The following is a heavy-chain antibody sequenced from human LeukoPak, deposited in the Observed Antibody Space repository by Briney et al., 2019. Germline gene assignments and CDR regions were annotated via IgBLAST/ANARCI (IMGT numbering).Heavy chain of an antibody. D-gene: IGHD3-22*01. J-gene: IGHJ4*02. V-gene: IGHV4-4*07. CDR2: IYTSVST. Sequence: PSETLSLTSTVSGGSISSYYWSWIRQPAGQGLEWIGRIYTSVSTNYNPSLKSRVTMSVDTSKNQFSLKLSSVTAADTAVYYCARDSSGFVTDYWGQGTLVTVSS. CDR3: ARDSSGFVTDY. CDR1: GGSISSYY.